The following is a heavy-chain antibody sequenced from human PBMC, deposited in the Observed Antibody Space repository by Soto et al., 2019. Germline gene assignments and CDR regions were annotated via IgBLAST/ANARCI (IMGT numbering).Heavy chain of an antibody. D-gene: IGHD2-21*02. V-gene: IGHV1-46*01. CDR2: ISLYHHST. CDR3: AREFYSCGGDSPYSMHY. CDR1: GYPFTDYF. Sequence: DSVKVSCKTSGYPFTDYFIHWVRQAPGQGLEWMGIISLYHHSTSYAQKFQGRLTVTADTSTTTVYMDLSSLTSEDSAVYWCAREFYSCGGDSPYSMHYWGQGTLATVSS. J-gene: IGHJ4*02.